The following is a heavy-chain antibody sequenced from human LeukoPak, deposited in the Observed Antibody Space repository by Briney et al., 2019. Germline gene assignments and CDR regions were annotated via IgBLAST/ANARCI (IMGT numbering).Heavy chain of an antibody. V-gene: IGHV3-23*01. CDR3: AREMSYDYVWGSYRPVSYFDY. Sequence: GGSLRLSCAASGFTFSNYAMSWVRQAPGKGLEWVSTISASGGNTYYADSVKGRFTISRDNSKNTLFLQMNSLRAEDTAVYYCAREMSYDYVWGSYRPVSYFDYWGQGTLVTVSS. D-gene: IGHD3-16*02. CDR2: ISASGGNT. J-gene: IGHJ4*02. CDR1: GFTFSNYA.